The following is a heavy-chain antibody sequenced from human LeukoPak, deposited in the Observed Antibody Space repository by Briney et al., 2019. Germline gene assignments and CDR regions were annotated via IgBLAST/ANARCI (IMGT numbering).Heavy chain of an antibody. CDR1: GYTFTSYD. J-gene: IGHJ6*03. V-gene: IGHV1-8*01. D-gene: IGHD6-13*01. CDR3: ERGRRQLGAGLYYYYMDV. CDR2: MNPNSGNT. Sequence: ASVKVSCKASGYTFTSYDINWVRQATGQGLEWMGWMNPNSGNTGYAQKFQGRVTMTRNTSISTAYMELSSLRSEDTAVYYCERGRRQLGAGLYYYYMDVWGKGTTVTVSS.